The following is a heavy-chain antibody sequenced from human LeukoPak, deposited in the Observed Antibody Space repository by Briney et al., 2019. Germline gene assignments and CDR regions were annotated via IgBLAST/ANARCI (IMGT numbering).Heavy chain of an antibody. J-gene: IGHJ4*02. Sequence: GASVKVSCKASGGTFSSYAISWVRQAPGQGLEWMGRIIPILGIANYAQKFQGRVTITADKSTSTAYMELSSLRSEDTAVYYCARGNEGYYYGSGSSYTFDYWGQGTLVTVSS. CDR1: GGTFSSYA. CDR3: ARGNEGYYYGSGSSYTFDY. V-gene: IGHV1-69*04. CDR2: IIPILGIA. D-gene: IGHD3-10*01.